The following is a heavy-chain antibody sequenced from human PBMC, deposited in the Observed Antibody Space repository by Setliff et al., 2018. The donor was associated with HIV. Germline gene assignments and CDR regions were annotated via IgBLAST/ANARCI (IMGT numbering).Heavy chain of an antibody. V-gene: IGHV5-51*01. CDR3: VRGTTVLYMDV. D-gene: IGHD4-17*01. CDR1: GYSFTNYW. J-gene: IGHJ6*03. CDR2: IYPGDSDI. Sequence: PGESLKISCKGSGYSFTNYWIGWVRQMPGKGLEWMGIIYPGDSDIQYSPSLQGQVTISADKSTSTAFLQWSSLKASDTAMYYCVRGTTVLYMDVWGKGTTVTVSS.